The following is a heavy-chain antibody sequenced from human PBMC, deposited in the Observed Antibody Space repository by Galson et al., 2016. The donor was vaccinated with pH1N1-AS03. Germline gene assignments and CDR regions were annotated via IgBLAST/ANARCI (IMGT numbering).Heavy chain of an antibody. CDR2: IYPGDSDT. Sequence: QSGAEVKKPGESLKISCKGSGYTFRTYWIGWVRQMPGKGLEWMGIIYPGDSDTRYSPSFQGQVTISVDESISTAYLQWSRLKVSDTAMSYCVRRGYCSGIICYGLDYWGQGTLVTASS. D-gene: IGHD2-2*01. J-gene: IGHJ4*02. CDR1: GYTFRTYW. V-gene: IGHV5-51*03. CDR3: VRRGYCSGIICYGLDY.